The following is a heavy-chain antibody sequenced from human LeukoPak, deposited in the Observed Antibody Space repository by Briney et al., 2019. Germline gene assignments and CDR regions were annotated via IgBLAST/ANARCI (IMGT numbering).Heavy chain of an antibody. CDR2: ISDRGDST. J-gene: IGHJ5*02. Sequence: GGSLRLSCAASGFSLTTYAMGWVRQAPGKGLEWVSVISDRGDSTYYADSVKGRFTISRDSSKNTLYLQMNSLRVEDTAVYYCAKSKEDCCGSFDPWGQGTLVTVSS. CDR3: AKSKEDCCGSFDP. V-gene: IGHV3-23*01. CDR1: GFSLTTYA. D-gene: IGHD2-15*01.